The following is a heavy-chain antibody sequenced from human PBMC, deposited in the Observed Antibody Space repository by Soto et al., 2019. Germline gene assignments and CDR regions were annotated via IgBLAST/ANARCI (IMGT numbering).Heavy chain of an antibody. D-gene: IGHD6-13*01. CDR1: GFIFSNYA. CDR2: IGSSGGST. CDR3: AKADVGSSSWPARIDY. Sequence: GGSLRLSCAASGFIFSNYAMTWIRQTPGKGPEWVSAIGSSGGSTYYADSVKGRFTISRDNSKNTLFLQMNSLRVEDTAVYYCAKADVGSSSWPARIDYWGQGTLVTVSS. J-gene: IGHJ4*02. V-gene: IGHV3-23*01.